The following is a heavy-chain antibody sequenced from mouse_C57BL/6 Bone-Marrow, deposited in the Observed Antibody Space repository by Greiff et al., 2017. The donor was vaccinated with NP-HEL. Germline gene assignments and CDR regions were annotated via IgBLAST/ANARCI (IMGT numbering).Heavy chain of an antibody. CDR1: GYTFTSYG. CDR2: IYPRSGNT. CDR3: ARNAHWYFDV. V-gene: IGHV1-81*01. Sequence: VQLQQSGAELARPGASVKLSCKASGYTFTSYGISWVKQRTGQGLEWIGEIYPRSGNTYYNEKFKGKATLTADKSSSTAYMELRSLTSEDSAVYFCARNAHWYFDVWGTGTTVTVSS. J-gene: IGHJ1*03.